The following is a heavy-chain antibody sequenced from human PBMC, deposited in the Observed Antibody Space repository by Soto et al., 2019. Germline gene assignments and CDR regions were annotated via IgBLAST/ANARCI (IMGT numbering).Heavy chain of an antibody. V-gene: IGHV4-39*01. Sequence: SETLSLTCTVSGGSISSSSYYWGWIRQPPGKGLEWIGSIYYSGSTYYNPSLKSRVTISVDTSKNQFSLKLSSVTAADTAVYYCAKDMGYSGYGMGYYYYYGMDVWGQGTTVTVSS. J-gene: IGHJ6*02. CDR3: AKDMGYSGYGMGYYYYYGMDV. CDR2: IYYSGST. CDR1: GGSISSSSYY. D-gene: IGHD5-12*01.